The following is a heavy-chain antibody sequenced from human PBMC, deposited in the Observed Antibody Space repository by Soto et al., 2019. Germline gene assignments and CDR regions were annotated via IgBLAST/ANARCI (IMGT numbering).Heavy chain of an antibody. CDR1: GFTFSSYG. J-gene: IGHJ6*02. Sequence: PGGSLRLSCAASGFTFSSYGMHWVRQAPGKGLEWVAVISYDGSNKYYADSVKGRFTISRDNSKNTLYLQMNSLRAEDTAVYYCAKTIAAAGTSYYYYGMDVWGQGTTVTVSS. D-gene: IGHD6-13*01. V-gene: IGHV3-30*18. CDR3: AKTIAAAGTSYYYYGMDV. CDR2: ISYDGSNK.